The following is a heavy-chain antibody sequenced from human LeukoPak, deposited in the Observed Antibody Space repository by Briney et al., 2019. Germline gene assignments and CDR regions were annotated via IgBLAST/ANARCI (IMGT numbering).Heavy chain of an antibody. V-gene: IGHV4-61*08. D-gene: IGHD3-22*01. CDR2: IYYSGST. CDR1: GGSISSGDYY. Sequence: SETLSLTCTVSGGSISSGDYYWSWIRQPPGKGLEWIGYIYYSGSTNYNPSLKSRVTISVDTSKNQFSLKLSSVTAADTAVYYCARDLKVFYDRGGYWGQGTLVTVSS. CDR3: ARDLKVFYDRGGY. J-gene: IGHJ4*02.